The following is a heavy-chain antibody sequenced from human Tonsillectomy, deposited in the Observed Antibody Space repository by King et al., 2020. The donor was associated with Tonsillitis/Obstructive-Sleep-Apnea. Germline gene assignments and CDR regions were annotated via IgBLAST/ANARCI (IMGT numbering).Heavy chain of an antibody. D-gene: IGHD2-2*01. V-gene: IGHV4-34*01. CDR1: GGSFSGYF. CDR3: ARGGYCSSTSCLKIYYYMDV. CDR2: INHSGST. J-gene: IGHJ6*03. Sequence: VQLQQWGAGLLKPSETLSLPCAVYGGSFSGYFWNWIRQPPGKGLEWIGEINHSGSTNYNPSLKSRVTISVDTSKNQFSLKLSSVTAADTAVYYCARGGYCSSTSCLKIYYYMDVWGKGTTVTVSS.